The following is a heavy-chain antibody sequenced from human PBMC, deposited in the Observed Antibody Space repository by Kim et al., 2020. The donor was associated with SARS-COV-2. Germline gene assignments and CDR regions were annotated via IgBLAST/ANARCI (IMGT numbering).Heavy chain of an antibody. CDR3: AKDLKSGGYYYYYGMDV. V-gene: IGHV3-30*02. J-gene: IGHJ6*02. Sequence: VKGRLTISRENSQNTLYLQLNSLRPEDTAVYYCAKDLKSGGYYYYYGMDVWGQGTTVTVSS. D-gene: IGHD1-26*01.